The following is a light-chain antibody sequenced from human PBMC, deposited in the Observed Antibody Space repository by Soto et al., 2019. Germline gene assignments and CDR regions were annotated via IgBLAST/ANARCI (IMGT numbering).Light chain of an antibody. J-gene: IGKJ5*01. Sequence: EIVMTQSPATLSVSPGERATLYCGATHSVRNKLAWYQHKPGQAPRLLMYGASTWATGIPARFSGSGSGTEFTLTISSLQSEDFAVYYCQQYNDWTWTFGQGTRLEIK. CDR2: GAS. CDR3: QQYNDWTWT. CDR1: HSVRNK. V-gene: IGKV3-15*01.